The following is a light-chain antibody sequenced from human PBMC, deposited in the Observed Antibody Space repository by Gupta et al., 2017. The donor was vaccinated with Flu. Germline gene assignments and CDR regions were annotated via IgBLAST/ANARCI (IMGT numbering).Light chain of an antibody. CDR1: QSVSSSY. V-gene: IGKV3-20*01. CDR2: GAS. CDR3: QQDGTSPRT. J-gene: IGKJ1*01. Sequence: GTLSWSPGERATLSCRARQSVSSSYLAWYQQKPGQAPRLLIYGASSRATGIPDRFSGSGSGTDFTLTISRLEPEDFAVYYCQQDGTSPRTFGQATKVEIK.